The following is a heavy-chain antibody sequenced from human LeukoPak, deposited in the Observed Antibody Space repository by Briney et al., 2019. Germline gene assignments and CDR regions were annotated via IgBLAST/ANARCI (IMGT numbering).Heavy chain of an antibody. V-gene: IGHV3-53*01. Sequence: GGSLRLSCAASGFTVSSNYMSWVRQAPGKGLEWVSVIYSSGNTYYADSVKGRFTISRDNSKNTLFLQMNSLRAEDTAVYYCAKVPPRVSGWYYFDYWGQGTLVTVSS. CDR2: IYSSGNT. CDR1: GFTVSSNY. J-gene: IGHJ4*02. CDR3: AKVPPRVSGWYYFDY. D-gene: IGHD6-19*01.